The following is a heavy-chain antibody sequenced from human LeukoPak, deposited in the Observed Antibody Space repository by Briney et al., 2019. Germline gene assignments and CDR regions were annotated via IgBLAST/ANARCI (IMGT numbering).Heavy chain of an antibody. J-gene: IGHJ4*02. CDR1: GGSISSGGYY. CDR3: ARIRRGAARGSSDY. V-gene: IGHV4-31*03. Sequence: PSETLSLTCTVSGGSISSGGYYWSWIRQHPGKGLEWIGYIYYSGSTYYNPSLKSRVTISVDTSKNQFSLKLSSVTAADTAVYYCARIRRGAARGSSDYWGQGTLVTVSS. CDR2: IYYSGST. D-gene: IGHD6-6*01.